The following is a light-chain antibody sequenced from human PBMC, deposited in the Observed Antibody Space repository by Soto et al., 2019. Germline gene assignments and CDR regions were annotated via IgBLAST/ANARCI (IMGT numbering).Light chain of an antibody. CDR3: QQYNSSPWT. J-gene: IGKJ1*01. CDR1: QSISSW. CDR2: KAS. Sequence: DIQMTQSPSTLSASVGDRVTITCRASQSISSWLAWYQQKPGKAPKLLIYKASSLESGVPSRFSGSGSGTEFTLPISSLQPDDFATDYCQQYNSSPWTFGQGTKVEIK. V-gene: IGKV1-5*03.